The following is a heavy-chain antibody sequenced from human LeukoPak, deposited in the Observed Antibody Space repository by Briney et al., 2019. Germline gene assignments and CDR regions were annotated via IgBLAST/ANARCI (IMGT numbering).Heavy chain of an antibody. CDR2: VYYSGST. CDR1: GVSISSSSYS. V-gene: IGHV4-61*05. D-gene: IGHD1-7*01. J-gene: IGHJ4*02. CDR3: AGVNNWNFYFGY. Sequence: PSETLSLTCTVSGVSISSSSYSWGWIRQPPGKGLEWIGYVYYSGSTNYNPSLKSRVTISVDTSKNQFSLKLSSVTAADTAVYYCAGVNNWNFYFGYWGQGTLVTVSS.